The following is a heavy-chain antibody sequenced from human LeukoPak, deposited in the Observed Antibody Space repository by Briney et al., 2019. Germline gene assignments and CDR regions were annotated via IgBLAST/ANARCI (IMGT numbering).Heavy chain of an antibody. CDR2: IYHSGST. CDR3: RLGIAVAGNDY. Sequence: SETLSLTCSVSGYSIISGYYWGWIRQPPGKGLEWIGSIYHSGSTYYNPSLKSRVTISVDTSKNQFSLKLSSVTAADTAVYYCRLGIAVAGNDYWGQGTLVTVSS. CDR1: GYSIISGYY. V-gene: IGHV4-38-2*01. J-gene: IGHJ4*02. D-gene: IGHD6-19*01.